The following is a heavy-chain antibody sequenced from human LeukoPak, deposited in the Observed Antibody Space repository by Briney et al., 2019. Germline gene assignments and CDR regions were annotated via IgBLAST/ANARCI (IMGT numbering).Heavy chain of an antibody. D-gene: IGHD3-10*01. V-gene: IGHV1-69*04. CDR3: ARDRWRGSGSRDY. CDR2: IIPILGIA. J-gene: IGHJ4*02. CDR1: GGTFSSYA. Sequence: ASVKVSCKASGGTFSSYAISWVRQAPGQGLECMGRIIPILGIANYAQKFQGRVTITADKSTSTAYMELSSLRSEDTAVYYCARDRWRGSGSRDYWGQGTLVTVSS.